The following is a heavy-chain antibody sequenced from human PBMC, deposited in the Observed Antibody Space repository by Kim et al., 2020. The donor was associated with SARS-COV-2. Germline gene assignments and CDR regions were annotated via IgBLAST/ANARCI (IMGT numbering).Heavy chain of an antibody. V-gene: IGHV4-39*01. CDR3: ARRGRGSRASGGGMDV. CDR1: GGSISSSIYF. Sequence: SETLSLTCTVSGGSISSSIYFWAWIRQPPGKGLEWIGSIYYSGSTYYNPSLKSRVTISVDTSKNQFSLKLSSVTAADTAVYYCARRGRGSRASGGGMDVWGQGTTVTVSS. CDR2: IYYSGST. D-gene: IGHD6-13*01. J-gene: IGHJ6*02.